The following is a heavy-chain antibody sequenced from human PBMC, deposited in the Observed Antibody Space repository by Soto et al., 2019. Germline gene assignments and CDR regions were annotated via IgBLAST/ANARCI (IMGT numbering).Heavy chain of an antibody. D-gene: IGHD5-12*01. CDR3: TTPGADILATIAHY. V-gene: IGHV3-15*01. CDR2: IKRKSDGGTT. Sequence: PGGSLRLSCAASGFTFSNAWMNWVRQAPGKGLEWVGRIKRKSDGGTTDYAAPVKGRFTISRDDSKNTLYLQMKSLKNKDTAVYYCTTPGADILATIAHYWGQGTLVTVSS. CDR1: GFTFSNAW. J-gene: IGHJ4*02.